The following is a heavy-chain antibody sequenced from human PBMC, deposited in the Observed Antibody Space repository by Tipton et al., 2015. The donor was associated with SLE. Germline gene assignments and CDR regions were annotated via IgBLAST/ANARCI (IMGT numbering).Heavy chain of an antibody. CDR2: INHSGST. J-gene: IGHJ4*02. CDR1: GGSFSGYY. V-gene: IGHV4-34*01. CDR3: ARGRDPDY. D-gene: IGHD3-10*01. Sequence: TLSLTCAVYGGSFSGYYWSWIRQPPGKGLEWIGEINHSGSTNYNPSLKSRVTISVDTSKNQFSLKLSSVTAADTAVYYCARGRDPDYWGQGTLVTVSS.